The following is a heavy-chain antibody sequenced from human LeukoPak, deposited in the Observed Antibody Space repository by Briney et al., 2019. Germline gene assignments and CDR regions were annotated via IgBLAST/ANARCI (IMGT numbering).Heavy chain of an antibody. V-gene: IGHV5-51*01. D-gene: IGHD4-23*01. CDR1: GYSLDSYW. CDR3: ARDDYGGGYFDL. CDR2: INPADSDT. J-gene: IGHJ2*01. Sequence: GESLKISCKGSGYSLDSYWIGWVRQMPGKGLEWMGIINPADSDTWYSPSFQGQVTISADKSISTAYLQWSSLKASDTAMYYCARDDYGGGYFDLWGRGTLVAVSS.